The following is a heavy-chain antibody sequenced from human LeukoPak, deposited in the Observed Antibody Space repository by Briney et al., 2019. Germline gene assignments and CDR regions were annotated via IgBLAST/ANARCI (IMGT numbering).Heavy chain of an antibody. Sequence: GASVKVSCKASGYIFTSYFMHWVRQAPGQGLEWMGWINPNSGGTNYAQKFQGRVTTTRNTSISTAYMELSGLRSEDTAVYYCARGPYCSGGSCYSVPPALWGQGTLVTVSS. CDR3: ARGPYCSGGSCYSVPPAL. V-gene: IGHV1-2*02. D-gene: IGHD2-15*01. CDR2: INPNSGGT. CDR1: GYIFTSYF. J-gene: IGHJ4*02.